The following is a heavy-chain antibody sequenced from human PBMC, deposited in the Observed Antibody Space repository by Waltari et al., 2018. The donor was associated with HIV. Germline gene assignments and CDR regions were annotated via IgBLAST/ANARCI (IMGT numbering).Heavy chain of an antibody. D-gene: IGHD6-19*01. V-gene: IGHV1-2*02. Sequence: QVQLVQSGAEVKKHGASVKGSCKASGYTFTGYYMHWVRPAPGQGLEWMGWINPKSDGTNYAQKFQGRVTMTRDTSTSTAYMELSRLRSDDTALYYCARDRIAVTGSYYYGMDVWGQGTTVTVSS. J-gene: IGHJ6*02. CDR1: GYTFTGYY. CDR2: INPKSDGT. CDR3: ARDRIAVTGSYYYGMDV.